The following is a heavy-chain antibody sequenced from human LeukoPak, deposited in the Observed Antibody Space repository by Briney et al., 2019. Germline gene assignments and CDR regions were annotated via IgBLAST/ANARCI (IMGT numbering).Heavy chain of an antibody. CDR3: ASGTIAVAGIFDY. D-gene: IGHD6-19*01. Sequence: PSETLSLTCTVSGGSISSYYWSWIRQPPGKGLEWIGYIYYSGSTNYNPSLKSRVTISVDKSKNQFSLKLSSVTAADTAVYYCASGTIAVAGIFDYWGQGILVTVSS. CDR2: IYYSGST. V-gene: IGHV4-59*12. CDR1: GGSISSYY. J-gene: IGHJ4*02.